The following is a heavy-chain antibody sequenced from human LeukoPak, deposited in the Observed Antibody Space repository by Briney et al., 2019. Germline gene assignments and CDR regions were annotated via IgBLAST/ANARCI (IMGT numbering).Heavy chain of an antibody. CDR1: GGSISSYY. V-gene: IGHV4-4*07. J-gene: IGHJ4*02. CDR2: IYTSGST. Sequence: SETLSLTCTVSGGSISSYYWSWIRQPAGKGLEWIGRIYTSGSTNYNPSPKSRVTMSVDTSKNQFSLKLSSVTAADTAVYYCARATQYYYDSSGYYYVPRDYYFDYWGQGTLVTVSS. CDR3: ARATQYYYDSSGYYYVPRDYYFDY. D-gene: IGHD3-22*01.